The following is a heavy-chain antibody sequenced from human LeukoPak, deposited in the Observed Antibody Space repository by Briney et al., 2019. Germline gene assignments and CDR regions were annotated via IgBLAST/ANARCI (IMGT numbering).Heavy chain of an antibody. CDR1: GYTFISYD. Sequence: GASAKVSCKASGYTFISYDINWVRQATGQGLEWMGYMNPNSGNTRYAQKFQGRVTMTRNTSISTAYMELSSLRSEDTAVYYCTRVPRTAVGIWGQGTMVTVSS. CDR2: MNPNSGNT. V-gene: IGHV1-8*01. D-gene: IGHD6-19*01. J-gene: IGHJ3*02. CDR3: TRVPRTAVGI.